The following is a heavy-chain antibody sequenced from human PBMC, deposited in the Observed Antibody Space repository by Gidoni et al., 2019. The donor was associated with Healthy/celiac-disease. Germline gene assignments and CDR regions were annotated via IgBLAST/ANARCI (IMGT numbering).Heavy chain of an antibody. D-gene: IGHD5-12*01. V-gene: IGHV5-51*01. CDR3: ARRTGYADFDY. CDR2: ICPGDSDT. CDR1: GYSFTGYW. Sequence: EVQLVQSGAEVTKRGESLKISCTGSGYSFTGYWIGWVRQRPGKGLEWMGIICPGDSDTRYSPSFQVQVTSSADKSISNAYLQWSSLKASDTAMYYCARRTGYADFDYWGQGTLVTVSS. J-gene: IGHJ4*02.